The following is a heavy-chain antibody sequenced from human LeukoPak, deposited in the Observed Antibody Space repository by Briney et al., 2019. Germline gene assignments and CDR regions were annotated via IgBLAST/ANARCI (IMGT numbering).Heavy chain of an antibody. D-gene: IGHD4-11*01. Sequence: GGSLRLSCAASGFTVSSNYMSWVRQAPGKGLEWVSVIYSGISTYYADSVKGRFTISRDNSKNTLYLQMNSLRAEDTAVYYCARSLGTTDAFDIWGQGTMVTVSS. CDR2: IYSGIST. V-gene: IGHV3-66*01. CDR1: GFTVSSNY. J-gene: IGHJ3*02. CDR3: ARSLGTTDAFDI.